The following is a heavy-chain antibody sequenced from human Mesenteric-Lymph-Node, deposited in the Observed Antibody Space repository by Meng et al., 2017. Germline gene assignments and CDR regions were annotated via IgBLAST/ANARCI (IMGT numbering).Heavy chain of an antibody. CDR2: ISAYNGNT. D-gene: IGHD6-6*01. Sequence: QVQLVQSGSELKKPGASVKVSCKASGYTFTSYAMNWVRQAPGQGLEWMGWISAYNGNTNYAQKLQGRVTMTTDTSTSTAYMELRSLRSDDTAVYYCARGVFEYSSSGCDYWGQGTLVTVSS. J-gene: IGHJ4*02. V-gene: IGHV1-18*01. CDR1: GYTFTSYA. CDR3: ARGVFEYSSSGCDY.